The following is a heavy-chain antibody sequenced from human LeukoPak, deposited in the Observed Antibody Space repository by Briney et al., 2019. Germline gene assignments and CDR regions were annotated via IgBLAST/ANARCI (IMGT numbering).Heavy chain of an antibody. J-gene: IGHJ4*02. V-gene: IGHV3-30*18. CDR2: ISYDGSNK. Sequence: GGSLRLSCAASGFSFNSYGMHWVRQAPGKGLEWVAVISYDGSNKYYADSVKGRFTISRDNSKNTLYLQMNSLRAEDTAVYYCAKDGGGVYNYFAFWARETLVTVSS. CDR1: GFSFNSYG. D-gene: IGHD3-16*01. CDR3: AKDGGGVYNYFAF.